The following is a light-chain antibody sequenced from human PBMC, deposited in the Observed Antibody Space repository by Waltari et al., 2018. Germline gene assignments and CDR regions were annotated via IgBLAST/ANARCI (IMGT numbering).Light chain of an antibody. J-gene: IGLJ1*01. CDR1: SSNIGAGYA. CDR2: GTT. V-gene: IGLV1-40*01. CDR3: QSYDSGLSGYV. Sequence: QSVLTQPPSVSGAPGQRVTLPCTGSSSNIGAGYAATWYQQLPGTAPKPLFAGTTNRPSGVPDRFSGSKSGTSASLAITGLQAEDEADYYCQSYDSGLSGYVFGTGTKVTVL.